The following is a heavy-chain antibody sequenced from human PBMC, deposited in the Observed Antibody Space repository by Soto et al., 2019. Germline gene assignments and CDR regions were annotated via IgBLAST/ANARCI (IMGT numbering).Heavy chain of an antibody. CDR1: GFTFSSYS. J-gene: IGHJ6*02. D-gene: IGHD3-10*01. Sequence: PGGSLRLSCTDSGFTFSSYSMNWVRQAPGKGLEWVSSISSSSTYVYYADSVKGRFTISRDNAKSSLYLQMNSLRAEDTAVYYCASLRGASLRNYYYYGMDVWGQGT. CDR3: ASLRGASLRNYYYYGMDV. CDR2: ISSSSTYV. V-gene: IGHV3-21*01.